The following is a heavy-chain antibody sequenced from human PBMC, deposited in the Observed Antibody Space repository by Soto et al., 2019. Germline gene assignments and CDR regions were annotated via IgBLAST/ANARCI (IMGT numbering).Heavy chain of an antibody. J-gene: IGHJ3*02. D-gene: IGHD4-17*01. CDR3: ARVTARGDYGDLSDAFDI. CDR1: GFTFSSYS. V-gene: IGHV3-21*01. Sequence: EVQLVESGGGLVKPGGSLRLSCAASGFTFSSYSMNWVRQTPGKGLEWVSSISSSSSYIYYADSVKGRFTISRDNAKNSLYLQMNSLRAEDTAVYYCARVTARGDYGDLSDAFDIWGQGTMVTVSS. CDR2: ISSSSSYI.